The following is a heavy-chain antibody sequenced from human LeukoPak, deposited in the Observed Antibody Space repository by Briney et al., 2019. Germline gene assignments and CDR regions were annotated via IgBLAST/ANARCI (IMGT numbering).Heavy chain of an antibody. V-gene: IGHV1-8*01. CDR2: MSPNSGDT. D-gene: IGHD4/OR15-4a*01. J-gene: IGHJ4*02. CDR1: GYTFTIYD. CDR3: ARVLGGGSNLKEYDY. Sequence: ASVNVSCTASGYTFTIYDINWVRHATGQGLEWMGWMSPNSGDTGYAQKFQGRVTMTRDTSISTAFMELTSLRSEDTAVYYCARVLGGGSNLKEYDYWGQGTLVTVSS.